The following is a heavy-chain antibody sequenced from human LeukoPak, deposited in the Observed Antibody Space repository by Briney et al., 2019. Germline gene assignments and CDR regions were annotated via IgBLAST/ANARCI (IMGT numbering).Heavy chain of an antibody. Sequence: GGSLRLSCVASGFTFSDYYMSWIRQAPGKGLEWVSYISSSGSTIYYADSVKGRFTISRDNAKNSLYLQMNSLRAEDTAVYYCAKFGTTYYYGSGDERYFDYWGQGTLVTVSS. CDR2: ISSSGSTI. CDR1: GFTFSDYY. J-gene: IGHJ4*02. D-gene: IGHD3-10*01. V-gene: IGHV3-11*01. CDR3: AKFGTTYYYGSGDERYFDY.